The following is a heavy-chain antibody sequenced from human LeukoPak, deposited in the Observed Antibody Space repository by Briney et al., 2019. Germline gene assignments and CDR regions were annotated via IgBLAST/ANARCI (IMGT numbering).Heavy chain of an antibody. D-gene: IGHD5-12*01. CDR3: ARASGGYDYPFNS. V-gene: IGHV1-2*02. CDR2: ISPKSGGT. CDR1: GYTFTGYY. J-gene: IGHJ5*02. Sequence: ASVKVSFKASGYTFTGYYIHWVRQAPGHGLEWMGWISPKSGGTNYAQKFQGRVTMTRDTSTSTAYMELSRLRSDDTAFYYCARASGGYDYPFNSWGQGTLVTVSS.